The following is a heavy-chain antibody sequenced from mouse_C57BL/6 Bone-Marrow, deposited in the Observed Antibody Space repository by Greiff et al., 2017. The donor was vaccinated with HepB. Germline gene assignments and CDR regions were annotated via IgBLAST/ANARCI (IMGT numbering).Heavy chain of an antibody. CDR2: IWTGGGT. V-gene: IGHV2-9-1*01. Sequence: VKLQQSGPGLVAPSPSLSITCTVSGFSLTSYAISWVRQPPGKGLEWLGVIWTGGGTNYNSALKSRLSISKDNSKSQVFLKMHSLQTDDTARYCCDRYYYCTLFAYWGQGTLVTVSA. CDR1: GFSLTSYA. D-gene: IGHD1-1*01. CDR3: DRYYYCTLFAY. J-gene: IGHJ3*01.